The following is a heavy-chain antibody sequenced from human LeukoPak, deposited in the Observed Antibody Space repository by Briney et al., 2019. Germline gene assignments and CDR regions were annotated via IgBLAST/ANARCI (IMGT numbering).Heavy chain of an antibody. Sequence: GGSLRLSCAASGFTFDDYAMHWVRQAPGKGLEWVSGISWNSGSIGYADSVKGRFTISRDTAKNSLYLQMNSLRDEDTAVYYCARDEGALSYWGQGTLVTVSS. CDR2: ISWNSGSI. D-gene: IGHD1-26*01. V-gene: IGHV3-9*01. CDR3: ARDEGALSY. CDR1: GFTFDDYA. J-gene: IGHJ4*02.